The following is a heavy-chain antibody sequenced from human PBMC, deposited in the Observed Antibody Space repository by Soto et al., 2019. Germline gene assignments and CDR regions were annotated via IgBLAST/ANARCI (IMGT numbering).Heavy chain of an antibody. V-gene: IGHV1-18*01. D-gene: IGHD3-3*01. CDR3: ARDQDLGVVMYYYMDV. J-gene: IGHJ6*03. Sequence: ASVKVSCKASGYTFTSYGISWVRQAPGQGLEWMGWISAYNGNTNYAQKLQGRVTMTTDTSTSTAYMELRSLRSDDTAVYYCARDQDLGVVMYYYMDVWGKGTTVTVSS. CDR2: ISAYNGNT. CDR1: GYTFTSYG.